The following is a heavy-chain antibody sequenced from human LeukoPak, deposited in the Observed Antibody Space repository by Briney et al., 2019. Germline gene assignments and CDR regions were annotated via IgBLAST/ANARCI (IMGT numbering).Heavy chain of an antibody. Sequence: SVKVSCKASGYTFTGYYMHWVRQAPGQGLEWMGGIIPIFGTANYAQKFQGRVTITADESTSTAYMELSSLRSEDTAVYYCARGAAAGGNYYYYMDVWGKGTTVTISS. CDR3: ARGAAAGGNYYYYMDV. J-gene: IGHJ6*03. D-gene: IGHD6-13*01. CDR2: IIPIFGTA. CDR1: GYTFTGYY. V-gene: IGHV1-69*13.